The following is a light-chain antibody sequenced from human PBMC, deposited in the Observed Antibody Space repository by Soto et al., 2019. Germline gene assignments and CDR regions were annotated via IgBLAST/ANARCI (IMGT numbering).Light chain of an antibody. CDR3: QQRSNWPPIT. Sequence: EIVVTQSTATLSLSPGERATLSCRASQSITTYLAWYQQKPGQAPRLLIYDASNRAAGVPARFSGSGSETDFTLTTSSVEPDDIAVYYCQQRSNWPPITFGQGTRLDIK. CDR1: QSITTY. J-gene: IGKJ5*01. V-gene: IGKV3-11*01. CDR2: DAS.